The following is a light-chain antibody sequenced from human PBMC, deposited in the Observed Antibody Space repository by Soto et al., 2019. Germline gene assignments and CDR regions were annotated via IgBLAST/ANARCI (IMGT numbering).Light chain of an antibody. Sequence: ESVLTQSQVTLSLSPGERFTLSCRASQTFGRTYLAWYQQKPCQSPRLLIYDASSRATGIPDRFSCSGSGTDFTLTISRLEPEDVFVYYCLQSGTSPLSTFGQGNQLEI. CDR1: QTFGRTY. CDR2: DAS. CDR3: LQSGTSPLST. V-gene: IGKV3-20*01. J-gene: IGKJ2*01.